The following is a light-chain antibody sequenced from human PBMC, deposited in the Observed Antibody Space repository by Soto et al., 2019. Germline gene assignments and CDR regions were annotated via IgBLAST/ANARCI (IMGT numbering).Light chain of an antibody. J-gene: IGLJ1*01. CDR1: SSDVGGYNY. Sequence: SVLTQPASVSGSPGQSITISCTGTSSDVGGYNYVSWYQHHPGKAPKLMIYDVSNRPSGVSNRFSGSKSGNTASLTISGLQPEXEADYYCSSYTTSNTRQIVFGTGTKVTVL. CDR3: SSYTTSNTRQIV. CDR2: DVS. V-gene: IGLV2-14*03.